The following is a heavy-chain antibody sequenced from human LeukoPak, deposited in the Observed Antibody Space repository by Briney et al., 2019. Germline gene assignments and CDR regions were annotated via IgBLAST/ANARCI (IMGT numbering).Heavy chain of an antibody. Sequence: SGTLSLTCAVSGGSISSVNLWSWVRQPPGKGLEWVGEMYLSGTDTYNPSLRGRVTISVDRSKNQLSLRLRSVTAADTAVYYCAGTMGPFYYYYGMDVWGQGTTVTVSS. CDR2: MYLSGTD. CDR3: AGTMGPFYYYYGMDV. D-gene: IGHD3-10*01. CDR1: GGSISSVNL. V-gene: IGHV4-4*02. J-gene: IGHJ6*02.